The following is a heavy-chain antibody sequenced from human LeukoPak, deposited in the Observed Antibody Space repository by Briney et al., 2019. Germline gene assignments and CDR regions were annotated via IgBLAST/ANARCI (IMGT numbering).Heavy chain of an antibody. V-gene: IGHV4-34*01. CDR1: GGSFCGYS. CDR3: ARNFDSSGYYLAY. CDR2: INYSENTNWTGELKHSENT. J-gene: IGHJ4*02. D-gene: IGHD3-22*01. Sequence: SQTLSLTCALYGGSFCGYSWSWIRHPPGQGLGWIGEINYSENTNWTGELKHSENTNYNPSLKSRVTISVDRSKNQFSLQLRSVTAADTAVYYCARNFDSSGYYLAYWGQGNLVTVSS.